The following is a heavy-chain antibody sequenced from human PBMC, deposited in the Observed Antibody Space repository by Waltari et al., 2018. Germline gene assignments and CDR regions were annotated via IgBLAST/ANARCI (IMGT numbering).Heavy chain of an antibody. D-gene: IGHD3-22*01. Sequence: QLQLQESGPGLVEPSETLSLTCSVSGGSISGNSYYWVWIRQPPGKGLEWIGSVHSGGTTYYHPSLKSRISISLDTTEHRFSLKLTSVTAADTAVYYCARRSSGAYPDYYYGLDVWGQGATV. CDR2: VHSGGTT. CDR3: ARRSSGAYPDYYYGLDV. V-gene: IGHV4-39*02. CDR1: GGSISGNSYY. J-gene: IGHJ6*02.